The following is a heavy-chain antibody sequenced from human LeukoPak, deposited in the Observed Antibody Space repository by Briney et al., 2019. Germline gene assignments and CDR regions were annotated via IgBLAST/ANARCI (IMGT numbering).Heavy chain of an antibody. CDR1: GFTFSSYP. Sequence: PGMSLRLSCAASGFTFSSYPMHWVRQAPGKGLEWVAVISYDGTNKWYADSVQGRFAISRDNSKNTLYLQMNSLRPEDTAVYFCAKDRSWGMNSAEYWGQGTLVTVSS. V-gene: IGHV3-30*09. CDR2: ISYDGTNK. CDR3: AKDRSWGMNSAEY. D-gene: IGHD7-27*01. J-gene: IGHJ4*02.